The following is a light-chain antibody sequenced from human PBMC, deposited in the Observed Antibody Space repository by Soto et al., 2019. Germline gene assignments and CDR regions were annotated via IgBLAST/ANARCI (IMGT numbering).Light chain of an antibody. V-gene: IGLV2-23*01. Sequence: QSALTQPASVSGSPGQSITISCTGTSSDVGSYNLVSWYQQHPGKAPKLMIYEGSKRPSGVSNRFSGSKSGNTASLTISGLQAEYEADYYCCSYSGSSISYVFGTGTKVTVL. J-gene: IGLJ1*01. CDR3: CSYSGSSISYV. CDR1: SSDVGSYNL. CDR2: EGS.